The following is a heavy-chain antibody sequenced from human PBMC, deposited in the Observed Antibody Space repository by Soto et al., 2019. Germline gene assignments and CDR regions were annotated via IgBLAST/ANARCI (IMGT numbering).Heavy chain of an antibody. Sequence: GGSLRLSCAASGFTFSSYSMNWVRQAPGKGLEWVSSISSSSSYIYYADSVKGRFTISRDNAKNSLYLQMNSLRAEDTAVYYCARLVGGSMVRPLDVWGQGTTVTVSS. D-gene: IGHD3-10*01. CDR3: ARLVGGSMVRPLDV. CDR2: ISSSSSYI. CDR1: GFTFSSYS. J-gene: IGHJ6*02. V-gene: IGHV3-21*01.